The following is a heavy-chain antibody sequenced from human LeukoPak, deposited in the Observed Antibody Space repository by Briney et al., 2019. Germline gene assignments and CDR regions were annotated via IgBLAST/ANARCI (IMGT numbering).Heavy chain of an antibody. CDR3: ARDVPSHYGSGSGTFDY. D-gene: IGHD3-10*01. CDR1: GFTFSSYS. CDR2: ISSSSSTI. Sequence: PGGSLRLSCAASGFTFSSYSMNWVRQAPGKGLEWVSYISSSSSTIYYADSVKGRFTISRDNAKNSLYLQMNSLRAEDTAVYYCARDVPSHYGSGSGTFDYWGQGTLVTVSS. V-gene: IGHV3-48*04. J-gene: IGHJ4*02.